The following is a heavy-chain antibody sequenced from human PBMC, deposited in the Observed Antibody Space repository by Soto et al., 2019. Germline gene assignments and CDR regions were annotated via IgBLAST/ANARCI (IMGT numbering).Heavy chain of an antibody. J-gene: IGHJ6*03. Sequence: QVQLVESGGGVVQPGRSLRLSCAASGFTFSSYGMHWVRQAPGKGLEWVAVIWYDGSNKYYADSVKGRFTISRDNSKNTLYLQMNSLRAEDTAVYYCARDPSITMVRGASGDYYYYYMDVWGKGTTVTVSS. D-gene: IGHD3-10*01. CDR2: IWYDGSNK. CDR3: ARDPSITMVRGASGDYYYYYMDV. CDR1: GFTFSSYG. V-gene: IGHV3-33*01.